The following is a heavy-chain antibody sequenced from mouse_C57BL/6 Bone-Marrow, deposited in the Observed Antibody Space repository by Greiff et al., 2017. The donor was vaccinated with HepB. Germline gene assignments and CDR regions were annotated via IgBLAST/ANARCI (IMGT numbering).Heavy chain of an antibody. J-gene: IGHJ2*01. V-gene: IGHV6-3*01. CDR1: GFTFSNYW. CDR3: TDYGSSYLGY. CDR2: IRLKSDNYAT. D-gene: IGHD1-1*01. Sequence: EVKLMESGGGLVQPGGSMKLSCVASGFTFSNYWMNWVRQSPEKGLEWVAQIRLKSDNYATHYAESVKGRFTISRDDSKSSVYLQMNNLRAEDTGIYYCTDYGSSYLGYWGQGTTLTVSS.